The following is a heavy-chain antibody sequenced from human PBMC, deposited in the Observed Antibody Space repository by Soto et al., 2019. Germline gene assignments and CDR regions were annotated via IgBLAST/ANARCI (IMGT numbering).Heavy chain of an antibody. V-gene: IGHV5-51*01. D-gene: IGHD3-10*01. Sequence: GESLKISCKGSGYSFTSYWIGWVRQMPGKGLEWMGIIYPGDSDTRYSPSFQGQVTISADKSISTAYLQWSSLKASDTAMYYCARLRDYYGSGSYLWFDPWGQGTLVTVSS. CDR2: IYPGDSDT. J-gene: IGHJ5*02. CDR1: GYSFTSYW. CDR3: ARLRDYYGSGSYLWFDP.